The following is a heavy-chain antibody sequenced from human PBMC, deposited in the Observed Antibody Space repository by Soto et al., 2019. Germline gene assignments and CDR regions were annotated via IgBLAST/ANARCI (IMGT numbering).Heavy chain of an antibody. Sequence: PGESLKISCAASGFTFSNAWMNWVRQAPGKGLEWVGRIKSKDDGGTTDYAAPVKGRFTISRDDSKTTLYLQMNSLKTEDTALYYCAKDRPRRTSGYFFDYWGQGTPVTVSS. V-gene: IGHV3-15*07. D-gene: IGHD1-1*01. J-gene: IGHJ4*02. CDR2: IKSKDDGGTT. CDR1: GFTFSNAW. CDR3: AKDRPRRTSGYFFDY.